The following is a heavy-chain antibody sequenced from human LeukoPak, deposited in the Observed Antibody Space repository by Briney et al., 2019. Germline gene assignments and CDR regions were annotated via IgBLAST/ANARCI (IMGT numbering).Heavy chain of an antibody. CDR2: IWYDGSNK. CDR3: ARGFLRYCSGGSCYGMDV. Sequence: PGGSLRLSCAASGLTFSSYGMHWVRQAPGKGLEWVAVIWYDGSNKYYADSVKGRFTISRDNSKNTLYLQMNSLRAEDTAVYYCARGFLRYCSGGSCYGMDVWGQGTTVTVSS. D-gene: IGHD2-15*01. J-gene: IGHJ6*02. CDR1: GLTFSSYG. V-gene: IGHV3-33*01.